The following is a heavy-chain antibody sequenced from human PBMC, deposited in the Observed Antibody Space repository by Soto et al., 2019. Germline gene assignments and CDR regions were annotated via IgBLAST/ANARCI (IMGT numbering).Heavy chain of an antibody. J-gene: IGHJ4*02. CDR1: GFTFTSSA. D-gene: IGHD2-15*01. CDR3: AADSRYCSGGNCEDY. CDR2: LVVGSGHT. Sequence: QMQLVQSGPEVKKPGTSVKVSCKASGFTFTSSAMQWVRQARGQRLEWIGWLVVGSGHTNYAQKFQERVTITRDMSTSTAYMELSSLRSEDTAVYYCAADSRYCSGGNCEDYWGQGTLVTVSS. V-gene: IGHV1-58*02.